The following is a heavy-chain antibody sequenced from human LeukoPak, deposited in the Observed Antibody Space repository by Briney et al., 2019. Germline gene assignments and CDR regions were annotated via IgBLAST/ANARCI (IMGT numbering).Heavy chain of an antibody. Sequence: ASATVSCKASGYTFTSYYMHWVRQAPGQGLEWMGIINPSGGSTSYAQKFQGRVTMTRDTSTSTVYMELSSLRSEDTAVYYCAREGDVDTATWHWFDPWGQGTLVTVSS. CDR2: INPSGGST. J-gene: IGHJ5*02. CDR1: GYTFTSYY. D-gene: IGHD5-18*01. CDR3: AREGDVDTATWHWFDP. V-gene: IGHV1-46*01.